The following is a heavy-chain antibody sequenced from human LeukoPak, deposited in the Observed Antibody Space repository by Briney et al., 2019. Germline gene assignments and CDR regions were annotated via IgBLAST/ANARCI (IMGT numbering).Heavy chain of an antibody. D-gene: IGHD1-26*01. Sequence: ASVKVSCKASGYTFTGYYMHWVRQAPGQGLEWMGRINPNSGGTNYAQKFQGRVTMTRDTSISTAYMELRSLRSDDTAVYYCARVEVGAYDAFDIWGQGTMVTVSS. CDR1: GYTFTGYY. CDR2: INPNSGGT. V-gene: IGHV1-2*06. CDR3: ARVEVGAYDAFDI. J-gene: IGHJ3*02.